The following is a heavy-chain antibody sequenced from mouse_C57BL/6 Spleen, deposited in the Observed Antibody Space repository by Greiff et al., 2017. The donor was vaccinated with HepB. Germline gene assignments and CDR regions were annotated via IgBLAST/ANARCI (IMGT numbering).Heavy chain of an antibody. CDR2: ISSGSSTI. Sequence: EVKLQESGGGLVKPGGSLKLSCAASGFTFSDYGMHWVRQAPEKGLEWVAYISSGSSTIYYADTVKGRFTISRDNAKNTLFLQMTSLRSEDTAMYYCARTGEDYAMDYWGQGTSVTVSS. D-gene: IGHD2-13*01. V-gene: IGHV5-17*01. CDR3: ARTGEDYAMDY. CDR1: GFTFSDYG. J-gene: IGHJ4*01.